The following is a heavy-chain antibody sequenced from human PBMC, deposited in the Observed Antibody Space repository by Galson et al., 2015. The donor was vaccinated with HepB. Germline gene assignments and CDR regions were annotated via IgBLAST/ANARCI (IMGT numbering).Heavy chain of an antibody. V-gene: IGHV3-30*02. CDR2: IRYDGSNK. Sequence: SLRLSCAASGFTFSSYGMHWVRQAPGKGLEWVAFIRYDGSNKYYADSVKGRFTISRDNSKNTLYLQMNSLRAEDTAVYYCAKEVYRHGDYGWFDPWGQGTLVTVSS. CDR3: AKEVYRHGDYGWFDP. D-gene: IGHD4-17*01. CDR1: GFTFSSYG. J-gene: IGHJ5*02.